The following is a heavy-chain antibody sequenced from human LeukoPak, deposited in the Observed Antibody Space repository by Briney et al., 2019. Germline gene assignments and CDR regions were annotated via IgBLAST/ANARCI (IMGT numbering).Heavy chain of an antibody. J-gene: IGHJ4*02. CDR3: GRGHWGLDY. V-gene: IGHV3-11*04. Sequence: AGGSPRLSCAASGFTFSDSYMTWIRQAPGKGLEWVSYISNSGSSIYYADSVKGRFTTSRDNAKSSLYLQMNSLRAEDTAVYYCGRGHWGLDYWGQGALVTVSS. CDR1: GFTFSDSY. CDR2: ISNSGSSI. D-gene: IGHD7-27*01.